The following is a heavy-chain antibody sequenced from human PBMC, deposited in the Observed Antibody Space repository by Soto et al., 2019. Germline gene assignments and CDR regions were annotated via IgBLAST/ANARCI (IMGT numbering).Heavy chain of an antibody. CDR1: GGSISSGGYY. J-gene: IGHJ4*02. V-gene: IGHV4-31*03. Sequence: SETLSLTCTVSGGSISSGGYYWSWIRQHPGKGLEWIGYIYYSGSTYYNPSLKSRVTISVDTSKNQFSLKLSSVTAADTAVYYCARSSGYDYVPLFDYWGQGTLVTVSS. D-gene: IGHD5-12*01. CDR3: ARSSGYDYVPLFDY. CDR2: IYYSGST.